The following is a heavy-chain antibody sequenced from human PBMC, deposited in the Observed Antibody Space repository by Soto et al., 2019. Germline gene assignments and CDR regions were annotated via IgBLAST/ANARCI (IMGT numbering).Heavy chain of an antibody. D-gene: IGHD5-12*01. J-gene: IGHJ6*03. CDR1: GFTFSSYG. CDR2: IWYDGSNK. Sequence: GGSLRLSCAASGFTFSSYGMHWVRQAPGKGLEWVAVIWYDGSNKYYADSVKGRFTISRDNSKNTLYLQMNSLRAEDTAVYYCARDQYSGYEGRGVDESYYYYMDVWGKGTTVTVSS. V-gene: IGHV3-33*01. CDR3: ARDQYSGYEGRGVDESYYYYMDV.